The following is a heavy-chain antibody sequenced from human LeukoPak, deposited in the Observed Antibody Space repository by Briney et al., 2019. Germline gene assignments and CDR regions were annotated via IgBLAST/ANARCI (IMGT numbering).Heavy chain of an antibody. CDR1: GYTFTSYD. Sequence: GASVKVSCKASGYTFTSYDINWVRQATGQGLEWMGWMNPNSGNTGYAQKFQGRVTITRNTSISTAYMELSSLRSEDTAVYYCARGGALVYDYVWGSYRDAFDIWGQGTMVTVSS. CDR3: ARGGALVYDYVWGSYRDAFDI. CDR2: MNPNSGNT. J-gene: IGHJ3*02. V-gene: IGHV1-8*03. D-gene: IGHD3-16*02.